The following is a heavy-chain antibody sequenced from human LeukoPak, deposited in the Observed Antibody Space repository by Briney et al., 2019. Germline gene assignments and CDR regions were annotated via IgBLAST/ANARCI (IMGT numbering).Heavy chain of an antibody. Sequence: GGSLRLSCAASAVTFSSYVMSWVRQAPGKGLEWVPAISDSGFSTYYADSVRGRFTITRDNLKNTLYLQMNSLRAEDTAVYYCAKVGLSSGWGWFDPWGQGTLVTVSS. CDR2: ISDSGFST. CDR3: AKVGLSSGWGWFDP. J-gene: IGHJ5*02. CDR1: AVTFSSYV. D-gene: IGHD6-19*01. V-gene: IGHV3-23*01.